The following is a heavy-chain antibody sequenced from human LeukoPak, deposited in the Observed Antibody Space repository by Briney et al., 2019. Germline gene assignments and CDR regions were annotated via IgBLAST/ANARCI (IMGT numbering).Heavy chain of an antibody. CDR1: GFTFSDYY. J-gene: IGHJ4*02. D-gene: IGHD7-27*01. V-gene: IGHV3-11*01. CDR2: ISSSGSTI. CDR3: ARANWADALYFDY. Sequence: GGSLRLSCAASGFTFSDYYMSWIRQAPGKGLEWVSYISSSGSTIYYADSVKGRFTISRDNAKNSLYLQMNSLRAEDTAVYYCARANWADALYFDYWGQGTLVTVSS.